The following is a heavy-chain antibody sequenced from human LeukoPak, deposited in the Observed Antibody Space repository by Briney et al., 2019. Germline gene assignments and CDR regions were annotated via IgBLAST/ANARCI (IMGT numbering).Heavy chain of an antibody. D-gene: IGHD3-10*01. V-gene: IGHV1-69*06. Sequence: SVKVSCKASGGTFSSYAISWVRQAPGQGLEWMGRIIPIFGTANYAQKFQGRVMITADKSTSTAYMELSSLRSEDTAVYYCASSEAYYYGSGSYQYPPSFDYWGQGTLVTVSS. J-gene: IGHJ4*02. CDR3: ASSEAYYYGSGSYQYPPSFDY. CDR2: IIPIFGTA. CDR1: GGTFSSYA.